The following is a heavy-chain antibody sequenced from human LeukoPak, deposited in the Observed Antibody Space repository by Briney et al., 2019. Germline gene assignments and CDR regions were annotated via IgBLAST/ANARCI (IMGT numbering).Heavy chain of an antibody. CDR2: ISAYNGNT. V-gene: IGHV1-18*01. J-gene: IGHJ5*02. Sequence: GASVKVSCKASGYSFTSYGVSRVRQAPGQGLEWMGWISAYNGNTNYAQNLQGRVTMTTDTSTSTAYMELRSLRSDDTAVYYCARDRRAAAGTFDPWGQGTLVTVSS. CDR3: ARDRRAAAGTFDP. D-gene: IGHD6-13*01. CDR1: GYSFTSYG.